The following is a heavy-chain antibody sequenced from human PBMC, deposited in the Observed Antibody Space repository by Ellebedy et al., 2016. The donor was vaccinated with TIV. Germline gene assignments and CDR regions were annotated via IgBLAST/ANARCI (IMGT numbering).Heavy chain of an antibody. CDR1: GFTFSSYA. V-gene: IGHV3-23*01. J-gene: IGHJ4*02. D-gene: IGHD6-19*01. CDR3: AKDSGLSGWYYDY. Sequence: PGGSLRLSCAASGFTFSSYAMSWVRQAPGKGLEWVSTISNTGSRTYYADSLKGRFAISRDNSKNTVYLQFNSLRADDTAVYYCAKDSGLSGWYYDYWGQGTLVTVSS. CDR2: ISNTGSRT.